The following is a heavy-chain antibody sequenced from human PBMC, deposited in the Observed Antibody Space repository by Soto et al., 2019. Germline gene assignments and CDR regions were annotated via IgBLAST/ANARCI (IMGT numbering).Heavy chain of an antibody. CDR2: INHSGST. J-gene: IGHJ6*02. V-gene: IGHV4-34*01. D-gene: IGHD3-10*01. CDR1: GGSFSGYY. CDR3: ARGKAARNYYGSGSYYNGYYYYSMDV. Sequence: PSETLSLTCTVSGGSFSGYYWSWIRQPPGKGLEWIGEINHSGSTNYNPSLKSRVTISVDTSKNQFSLKLSSVTAADTAVYYCARGKAARNYYGSGSYYNGYYYYSMDVWGQGTTVTVYS.